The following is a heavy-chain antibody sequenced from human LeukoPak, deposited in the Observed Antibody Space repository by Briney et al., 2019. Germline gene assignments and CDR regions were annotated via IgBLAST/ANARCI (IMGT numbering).Heavy chain of an antibody. CDR2: INVYNGNT. Sequence: ASVKVSCKASGYTFTTFGTTWVRQAPGQGLEWMGWINVYNGNTYYAQNLQGRLTMTTDTSTSTAYMELRSLRSDDTAVYYCARPRSSSWGIDYWGQGTLVTVSS. CDR1: GYTFTTFG. J-gene: IGHJ4*02. D-gene: IGHD6-13*01. CDR3: ARPRSSSWGIDY. V-gene: IGHV1-18*04.